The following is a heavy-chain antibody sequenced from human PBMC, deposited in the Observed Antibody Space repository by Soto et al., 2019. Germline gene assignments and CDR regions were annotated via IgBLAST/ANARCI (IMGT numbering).Heavy chain of an antibody. J-gene: IGHJ4*02. CDR3: ARAGITMVRGVIGHFDY. CDR2: IYYSGST. V-gene: IGHV4-31*03. D-gene: IGHD3-10*01. CDR1: GGSISSGGYY. Sequence: QVQLQESGPGLVKPSQTLSLTCTVSGGSISSGGYYWSWIRQHPGKGLEWIGYIYYSGSTYYNPSLQRRVTISVDTSKNQFSLKLSSVTAADTAVYYCARAGITMVRGVIGHFDYWGQGTLVTVSS.